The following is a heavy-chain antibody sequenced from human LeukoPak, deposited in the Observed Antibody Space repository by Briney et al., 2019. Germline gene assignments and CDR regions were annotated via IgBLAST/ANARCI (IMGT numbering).Heavy chain of an antibody. CDR2: IRSKANSYAT. J-gene: IGHJ4*02. Sequence: GFLKLSCSASGFTLSGPAMHWVRQASGKGLEWVGRIRSKANSYATAYAASVKGRFTISRDDSKNTAYLQMNSLKTEDTAVYYCTRRDPVQATDYWGQGTLVTVSS. CDR1: GFTLSGPA. CDR3: TRRDPVQATDY. D-gene: IGHD1-1*01. V-gene: IGHV3-73*01.